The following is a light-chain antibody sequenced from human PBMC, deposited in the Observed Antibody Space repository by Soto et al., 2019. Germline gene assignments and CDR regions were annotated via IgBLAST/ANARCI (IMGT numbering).Light chain of an antibody. J-gene: IGKJ1*01. V-gene: IGKV3-11*01. CDR1: QTVNSR. CDR2: HTS. Sequence: EIVLTQSPATLSSSPGERATLSCRASQTVNSRLAWYQHKPGQAPRLLIYHTSNRATGIPARFSGSGSGTDFTLTISSLEPEDFAVYSCHQRQSSPRTFGQGTKVEIK. CDR3: HQRQSSPRT.